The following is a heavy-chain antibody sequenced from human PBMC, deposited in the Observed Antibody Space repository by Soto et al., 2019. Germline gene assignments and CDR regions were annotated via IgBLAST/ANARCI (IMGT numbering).Heavy chain of an antibody. CDR1: GGSFSGYY. V-gene: IGHV4-34*01. J-gene: IGHJ4*02. D-gene: IGHD1-20*01. Sequence: QVQIQQWGAGLLKPSETLSLTCAVYGGSFSGYYWSWIRQPPGKGLEWIGEINHSGSTNYNPSLKSRVTISVDTSKNQFSLKLSSVTAADTAVYYCASWYQSPSFSFDYWGQGTLVTVSS. CDR3: ASWYQSPSFSFDY. CDR2: INHSGST.